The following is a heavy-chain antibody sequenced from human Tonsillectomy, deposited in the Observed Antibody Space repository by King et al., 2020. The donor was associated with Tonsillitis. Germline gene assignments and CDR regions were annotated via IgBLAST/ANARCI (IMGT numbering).Heavy chain of an antibody. CDR1: GFPFSSFA. D-gene: IGHD6-13*01. CDR3: ANELGVGVTAAGLAS. V-gene: IGHV3-30*18. Sequence: VQLVESGGDVVQPGRSLRLSCAASGFPFSSFAMHWVRQAPGKGLEWVAVTSYDGSDKYYADSVKGRFTISRDNSRNTLYMQMNSLRGEDTAVYYCANELGVGVTAAGLASWGQGTLVTVSS. CDR2: TSYDGSDK. J-gene: IGHJ4*02.